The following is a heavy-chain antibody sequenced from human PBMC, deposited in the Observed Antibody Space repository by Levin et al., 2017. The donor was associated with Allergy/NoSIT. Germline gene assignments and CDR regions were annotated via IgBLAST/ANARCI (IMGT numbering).Heavy chain of an antibody. CDR2: IDPSDSHI. CDR1: GYSFTSYW. D-gene: IGHD2-21*02. CDR3: ARGGGDLDN. J-gene: IGHJ4*02. Sequence: KVSCKGSGYSFTSYWISWVRQMPGKGLEWMARIDPSDSHINYSPSFQGHVTISVDRSISTAYLQWGSLKASDTATYYCARGGGDLDNWGQGTLVTVSS. V-gene: IGHV5-10-1*01.